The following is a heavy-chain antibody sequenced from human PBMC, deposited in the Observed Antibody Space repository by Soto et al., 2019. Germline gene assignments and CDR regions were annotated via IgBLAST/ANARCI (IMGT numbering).Heavy chain of an antibody. V-gene: IGHV3-23*01. CDR3: AKDLYYYDSSGYLHTPDY. CDR1: GFTFSSYA. Sequence: SLRLSCAASGFTFSSYAMSWVRQAPGKGLEWVSAISGSGGSTYYADSVKGRFTISRDNSKNTLYLQMNSLRAEDTAVYYCAKDLYYYDSSGYLHTPDYWGQGPLVTVYS. D-gene: IGHD3-22*01. CDR2: ISGSGGST. J-gene: IGHJ4*02.